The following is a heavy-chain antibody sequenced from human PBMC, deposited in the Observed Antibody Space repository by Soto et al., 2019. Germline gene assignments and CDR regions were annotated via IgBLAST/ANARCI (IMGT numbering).Heavy chain of an antibody. V-gene: IGHV1-69*13. J-gene: IGHJ6*03. Sequence: ASVKVSCKASGGTFSSYAISWVRQAPGQGLEWMGGIIPIFGTANYAQKFQGRVTITADESTSTAYMELSSLRSEDTAVYYCARIGDPYYYYYYMDVWGKGTTVTVSS. CDR2: IIPIFGTA. CDR3: ARIGDPYYYYYYMDV. CDR1: GGTFSSYA.